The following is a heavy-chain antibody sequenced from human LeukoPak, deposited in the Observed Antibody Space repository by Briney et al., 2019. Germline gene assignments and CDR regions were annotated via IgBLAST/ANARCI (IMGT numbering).Heavy chain of an antibody. D-gene: IGHD6-19*01. V-gene: IGHV1-18*03. CDR2: ISCYNGDT. J-gene: IGHJ5*02. CDR3: ARDPSNTSGWKTWFDT. Sequence: ASVKVPCKASGYTFTKYGISWVRQALGQGLEWMGWISCYNGDTNYAQKLQGRVTLSTDTPTTTVYMELRSLRSDDMAVYYCARDPSNTSGWKTWFDTWGQGTPVTVSS. CDR1: GYTFTKYG.